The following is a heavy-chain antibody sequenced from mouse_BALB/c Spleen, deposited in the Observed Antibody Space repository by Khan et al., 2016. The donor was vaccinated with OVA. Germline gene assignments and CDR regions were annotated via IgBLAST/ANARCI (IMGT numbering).Heavy chain of an antibody. J-gene: IGHJ4*01. CDR2: ISNGGSYT. Sequence: EVELVESGGGLVKPGGSLKLSCAASGFAFSSYDMSWVRQTPERRLEWVALISNGGSYTNYPDSVKGRFNISRDNARNTLYLQVSSLRSEDTALYYCARNGGVNPYFAMDYWGQGTSVTVSS. V-gene: IGHV5-9*02. CDR3: ARNGGVNPYFAMDY. D-gene: IGHD1-1*02. CDR1: GFAFSSYD.